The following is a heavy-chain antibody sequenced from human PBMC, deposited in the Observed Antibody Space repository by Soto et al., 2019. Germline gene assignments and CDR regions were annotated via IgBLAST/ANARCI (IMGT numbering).Heavy chain of an antibody. CDR1: EHSFPIFW. CDR3: ARHQAGSGNSNFDF. V-gene: IGHV5-10-1*01. Sequence: PGESLKISCQAFEHSFPIFWISWVRQMPGEGLEWMGRIDPSDSFATYSPSFQGHVTISADKSTRIVYLQWNSLKASDTATYYCARHQAGSGNSNFDFWGQGPQVTVSS. J-gene: IGHJ4*02. D-gene: IGHD3-10*01. CDR2: IDPSDSFA.